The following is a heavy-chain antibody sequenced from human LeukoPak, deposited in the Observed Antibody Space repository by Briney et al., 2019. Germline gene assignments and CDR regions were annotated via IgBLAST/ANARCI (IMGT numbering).Heavy chain of an antibody. CDR3: ARVTTVTFDAFDI. D-gene: IGHD4-17*01. CDR1: GFTFSSYS. J-gene: IGHJ3*02. CDR2: ISSSSSYI. V-gene: IGHV3-21*01. Sequence: PGGSLRLSCAASGFTFSSYSMNWVRQAPGKGLEWVSSISSSSSYIYYADSVKGRFTISRDNAKSSLYLQMNSLRAEDTAVYYCARVTTVTFDAFDIWGQGAMVTVSS.